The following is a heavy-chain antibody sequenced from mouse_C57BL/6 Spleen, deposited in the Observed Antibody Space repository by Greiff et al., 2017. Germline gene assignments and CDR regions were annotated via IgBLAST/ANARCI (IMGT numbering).Heavy chain of an antibody. CDR2: IYPRSGNT. V-gene: IGHV1-81*01. Sequence: VKLMESGAELARPGASVKLSCKASGYTFTSYGISWVKQRTGQGLEWIGEIYPRSGNTYYNEKFKGKATLTADKSSSTAYMELRSLTSQGSAVFFCAREGGSGYMFAYWGQETLVTVSA. J-gene: IGHJ3*01. D-gene: IGHD1-2*01. CDR1: GYTFTSYG. CDR3: AREGGSGYMFAY.